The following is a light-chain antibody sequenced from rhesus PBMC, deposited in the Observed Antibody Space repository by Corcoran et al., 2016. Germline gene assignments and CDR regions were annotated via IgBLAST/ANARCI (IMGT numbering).Light chain of an antibody. V-gene: IGKV1S12*01. CDR3: QHYDDNPPT. CDR2: AAS. J-gene: IGKJ1*01. CDR1: QNIYSN. Sequence: DIQMTQSPSALSASVGDRVTISCRASQNIYSNLAWYQQKPGKAPKLLIYAASSLQTGIPSRFRGSGSGTDFTLTISSLQPEDSAAYYCQHYDDNPPTFGQGTKVEIK.